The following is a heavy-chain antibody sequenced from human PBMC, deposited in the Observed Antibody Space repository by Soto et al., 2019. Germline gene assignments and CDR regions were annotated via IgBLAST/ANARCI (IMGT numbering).Heavy chain of an antibody. V-gene: IGHV3-74*01. D-gene: IGHD6-19*01. Sequence: EVQLVESGGGLVQPGGSLRVSCAASGFTFSSYWMHWVRQAPGKGLVWVSRINSDGSSTSYADSVKGRFTISRDNAKNPLYLQMSSLRAEDAAIYFCARRGAVAGLHYWGQGTLVTVSS. CDR1: GFTFSSYW. CDR2: INSDGSST. CDR3: ARRGAVAGLHY. J-gene: IGHJ4*02.